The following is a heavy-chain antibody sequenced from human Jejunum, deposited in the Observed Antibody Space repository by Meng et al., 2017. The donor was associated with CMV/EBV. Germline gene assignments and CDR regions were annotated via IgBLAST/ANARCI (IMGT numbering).Heavy chain of an antibody. Sequence: YGMHWVRQAPGKGLEWLTFIQFDGTNKYFVDSVKGRFTISRDNSKNTVSLQMNSLRAEDTAVYYCAKDWGRYCRGISCYRSYFDYWGQGTLVTVSS. CDR3: AKDWGRYCRGISCYRSYFDY. J-gene: IGHJ4*02. D-gene: IGHD2-2*01. CDR2: IQFDGTNK. CDR1: YG. V-gene: IGHV3-30*02.